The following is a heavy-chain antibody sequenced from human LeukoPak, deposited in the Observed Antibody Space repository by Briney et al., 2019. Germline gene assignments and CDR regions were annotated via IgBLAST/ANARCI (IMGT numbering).Heavy chain of an antibody. J-gene: IGHJ6*02. CDR2: ISKTSSHI. D-gene: IGHD1-14*01. CDR3: ARHIETVPDYSYGMDV. CDR1: GFTFSSYS. V-gene: IGHV3-21*01. Sequence: PGGSLRLSCAASGFTFSSYSMDWVRQAPGEGLEWVSSISKTSSHIYYADSVKGRFTISRDNAKNSMYLQMNSLRVEDTAVYYCARHIETVPDYSYGMDVWGQGTTVTVSS.